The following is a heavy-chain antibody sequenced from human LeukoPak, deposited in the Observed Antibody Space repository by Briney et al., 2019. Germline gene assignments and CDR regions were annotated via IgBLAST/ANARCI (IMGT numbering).Heavy chain of an antibody. Sequence: PGGSLRLSSAASAFTFSSYGMHWVRHAPGKGLEWVANIKQDGTEKYYVDAVEDRFTNSRDNAKNSLYLQMSGLRAEDTAVYYCARGGVYYCISYKYYCDNWGQGTLVTVSS. J-gene: IGHJ4*02. V-gene: IGHV3-7*04. D-gene: IGHD3-10*01. CDR3: ARGGVYYCISYKYYCDN. CDR2: IKQDGTEK. CDR1: AFTFSSYG.